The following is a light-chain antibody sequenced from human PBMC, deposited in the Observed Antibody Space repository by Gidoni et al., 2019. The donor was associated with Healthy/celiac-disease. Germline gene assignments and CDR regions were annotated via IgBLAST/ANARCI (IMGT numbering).Light chain of an antibody. V-gene: IGKV1-5*03. CDR3: QQYNSYPYS. CDR2: KAS. J-gene: IGKJ2*03. Sequence: DIQMTQSPSTLSASVGDRVTITCRASQSISSWLAWYQQKPGKAPKLLIYKASSLESGVPSRFSGSGSGTEFTLTISSLQPDDFSTYYCQQYNSYPYSFGQGTKLEIK. CDR1: QSISSW.